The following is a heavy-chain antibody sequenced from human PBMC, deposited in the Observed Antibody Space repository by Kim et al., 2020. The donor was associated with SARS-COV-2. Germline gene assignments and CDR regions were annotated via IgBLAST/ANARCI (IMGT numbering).Heavy chain of an antibody. Sequence: KGRFTISRDNAKNSLYLQMNSLRAEDTAVYYCAREVYNSLWGIVDRTFDYWGQGTLVTVSS. V-gene: IGHV3-48*03. D-gene: IGHD3-22*01. CDR3: AREVYNSLWGIVDRTFDY. J-gene: IGHJ4*02.